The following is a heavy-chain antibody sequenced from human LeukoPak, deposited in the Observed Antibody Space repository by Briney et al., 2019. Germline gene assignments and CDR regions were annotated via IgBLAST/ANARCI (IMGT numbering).Heavy chain of an antibody. J-gene: IGHJ4*02. CDR2: ISGSGGST. CDR3: AKWEVITTSFDY. D-gene: IGHD3-22*01. CDR1: GFTFSSYA. V-gene: IGHV3-23*01. Sequence: GGSLRLSCAASGFTFSSYAMSWVRQAPGKGLEWVSAISGSGGSTYYADSVKGRFTIARDNSKNTLYLQMNSLRAEDTAVYYCAKWEVITTSFDYWGQGTLVTVSS.